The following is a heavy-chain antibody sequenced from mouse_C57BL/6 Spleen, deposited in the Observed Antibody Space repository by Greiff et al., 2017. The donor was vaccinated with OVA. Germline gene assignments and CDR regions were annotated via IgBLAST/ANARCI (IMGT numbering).Heavy chain of an antibody. V-gene: IGHV1-59*01. CDR2: IDPSDSYT. D-gene: IGHD3-2*01. CDR3: ARGPDRYFDY. CDR1: GYTFTSYW. J-gene: IGHJ2*01. Sequence: VKLQQPGAELVRPGTSVKLSCKASGYTFTSYWMHWVKQRPGQGLEWIGVIDPSDSYTNYNQKFKGKATLTVDTSSSTAYMQLSSLTSEDSAVYYCARGPDRYFDYWGQGTTLTVSS.